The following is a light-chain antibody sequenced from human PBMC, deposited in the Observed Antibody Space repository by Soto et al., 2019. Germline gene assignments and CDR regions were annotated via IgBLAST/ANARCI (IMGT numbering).Light chain of an antibody. CDR2: DAS. V-gene: IGKV1-5*01. CDR1: QSISSW. CDR3: QQYNSYSGT. Sequence: MTQSPSTLSASVGDRVTITCXXSQSISSWLAWYQQQPGKAPKLLIYDASSLESGVPSRFSGSGSGTEFTLTISSLQPDDFATYYCQQYNSYSGTFGGGTKVEIK. J-gene: IGKJ4*01.